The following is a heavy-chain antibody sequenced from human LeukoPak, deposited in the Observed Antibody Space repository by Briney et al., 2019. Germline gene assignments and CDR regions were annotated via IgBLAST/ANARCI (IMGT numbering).Heavy chain of an antibody. Sequence: PGGSLRLSCAASGFTFSSYSMNWVRQAPGKGLEWVSSISSSSYIYYADSVKGRFTISRDSAKNSLYLQMNSLRAEDTAVYYCARDLIAAAGTGWGQGTLVTVSS. CDR2: ISSSSYI. V-gene: IGHV3-21*01. CDR1: GFTFSSYS. CDR3: ARDLIAAAGTG. J-gene: IGHJ4*02. D-gene: IGHD6-13*01.